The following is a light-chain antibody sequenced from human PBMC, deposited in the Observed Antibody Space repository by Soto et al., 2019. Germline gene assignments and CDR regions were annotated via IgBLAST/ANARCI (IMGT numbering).Light chain of an antibody. CDR3: QQRQYWPPIT. V-gene: IGKV3-15*01. Sequence: EIVMTQSPATLSVSPGERATLSCRASQSVGSNLAWYQQKPGQAPRLPIYGASTRATGIPARFSGSGSGTEFTLTISSLQSEDFAVYYCQQRQYWPPITFGQGTRLKIK. J-gene: IGKJ5*01. CDR1: QSVGSN. CDR2: GAS.